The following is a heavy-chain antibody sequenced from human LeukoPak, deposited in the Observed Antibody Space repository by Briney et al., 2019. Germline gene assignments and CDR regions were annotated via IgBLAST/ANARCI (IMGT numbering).Heavy chain of an antibody. CDR3: ARDLGVGPHGNFDL. CDR2: INPKSGGT. CDR1: GYTFTGYY. J-gene: IGHJ2*01. D-gene: IGHD3-16*01. Sequence: ASVKVSCKASGYTFTGYYMHWVRQAPGQGLEWMGWINPKSGGTKYEQKFQGRVTMTRDTSISTAHMELSRLRSDDTAVYYCARDLGVGPHGNFDLWGRGTLVTVSS. V-gene: IGHV1-2*02.